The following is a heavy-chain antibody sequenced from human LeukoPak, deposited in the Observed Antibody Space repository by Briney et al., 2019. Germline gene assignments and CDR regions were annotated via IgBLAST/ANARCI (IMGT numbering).Heavy chain of an antibody. CDR3: AGQYYYDSSGSYYYYYGMDV. J-gene: IGHJ6*02. D-gene: IGHD3-22*01. V-gene: IGHV1-69*02. CDR2: IIPILGIA. Sequence: SVKVSCKASGGAFSSYTISWVRQAPGQGLEWMGRIIPILGIANYAQKFQGRVTITADKSTSTAYMELSSLRSEDTAVYYCAGQYYYDSSGSYYYYYGMDVWGQGTTVTVSS. CDR1: GGAFSSYT.